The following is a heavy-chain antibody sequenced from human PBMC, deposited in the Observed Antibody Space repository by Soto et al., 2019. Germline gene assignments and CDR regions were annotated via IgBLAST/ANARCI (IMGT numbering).Heavy chain of an antibody. D-gene: IGHD2-8*01. V-gene: IGHV3-23*01. CDR1: GITLSSYA. Sequence: GGSLRLSCAASGITLSSYAMSVIREATGTGPEWVSGISPSGGSTAYADSVKGRFTISRDNAKNTLYLQMNSLRADDPAVYHLAKGHNSGTYGFYCDNWGQEDLVPVCS. J-gene: IGHJ4*02. CDR3: AKGHNSGTYGFYCDN. CDR2: ISPSGGST.